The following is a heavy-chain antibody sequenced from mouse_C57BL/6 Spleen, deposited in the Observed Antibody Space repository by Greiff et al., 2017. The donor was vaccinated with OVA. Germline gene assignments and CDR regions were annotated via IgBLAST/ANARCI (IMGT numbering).Heavy chain of an antibody. CDR3: TRRKFMVTRAMDY. J-gene: IGHJ4*01. CDR1: GYTFTDYE. CDR2: IDPDTGGT. Sequence: VQLQQSGAELVRPGASVTLSCKASGYTFTDYEMHWVKQTPVHGLEWIGAIDPDTGGTAYNQKFKGKAILTADNSSSTAYMELRSLTSEDSAVYYCTRRKFMVTRAMDYWGQGTSVTVSS. V-gene: IGHV1-15*01. D-gene: IGHD2-2*01.